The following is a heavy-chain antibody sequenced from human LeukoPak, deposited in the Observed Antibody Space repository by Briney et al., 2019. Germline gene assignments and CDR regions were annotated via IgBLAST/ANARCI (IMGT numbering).Heavy chain of an antibody. CDR3: ARDYDDGFGQIYDGFDF. CDR1: GFTFSRYE. D-gene: IGHD3-3*01. Sequence: GGSLRLSCAGSGFTFSRYEINWVRQAPGKGLEWLLYISNSGSTIYYADSVKGRFTISRDNAKNSVYLQMNSLRAEDTAVYYFARDYDDGFGQIYDGFDFWGQGKMVTVSS. CDR2: ISNSGSTI. V-gene: IGHV3-48*03. J-gene: IGHJ3*01.